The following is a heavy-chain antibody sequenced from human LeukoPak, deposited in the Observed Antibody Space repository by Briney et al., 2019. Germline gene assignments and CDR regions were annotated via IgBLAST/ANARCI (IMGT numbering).Heavy chain of an antibody. Sequence: SETLSLTCSVSGGSIISTNYYWGWIRQPPGKGLEWIGSIYQSGSGSSYYNPSLKSRVTISGDTSKNHFFLRLSSVTAADTAVYYCASTLRFLPYRRFDYWGQGTLVTAPS. V-gene: IGHV4-39*02. J-gene: IGHJ4*02. D-gene: IGHD3-3*01. CDR2: IYQSGSGSS. CDR1: GGSIISTNYY. CDR3: ASTLRFLPYRRFDY.